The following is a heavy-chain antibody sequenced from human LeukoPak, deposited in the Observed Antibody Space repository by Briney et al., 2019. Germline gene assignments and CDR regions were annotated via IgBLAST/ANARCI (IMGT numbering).Heavy chain of an antibody. V-gene: IGHV3-30*04. CDR3: AKDTVWFGEFTPYYYYGMDV. J-gene: IGHJ6*02. CDR1: GFSFSSYA. Sequence: GGSLRLSCAASGFSFSSYAMHWVRQAPGKGLEWVAVISYDGSNEYYPDSVKGRFTISRDNSKNTLYLQMNSLRAEDTAVYYCAKDTVWFGEFTPYYYYGMDVWGQGTTVTVSS. D-gene: IGHD3-10*01. CDR2: ISYDGSNE.